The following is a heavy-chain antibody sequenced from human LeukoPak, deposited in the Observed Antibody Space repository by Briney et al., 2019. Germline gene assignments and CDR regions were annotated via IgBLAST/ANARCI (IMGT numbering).Heavy chain of an antibody. V-gene: IGHV3-30*18. J-gene: IGHJ4*02. Sequence: PGGSLRLSCAASGFTFSSYGMHWVRQAPGKGLEWVAVISYDGSNKYYADSVKGRFTISRDNSKNTLYLQMNSLRAEDTAVYYCAKDLNSYGYGDYFDYWGQGTLGTVSA. D-gene: IGHD5-18*01. CDR3: AKDLNSYGYGDYFDY. CDR2: ISYDGSNK. CDR1: GFTFSSYG.